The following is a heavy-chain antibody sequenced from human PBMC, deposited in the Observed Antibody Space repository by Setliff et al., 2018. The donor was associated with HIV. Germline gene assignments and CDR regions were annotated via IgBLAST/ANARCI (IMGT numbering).Heavy chain of an antibody. J-gene: IGHJ4*02. V-gene: IGHV3-11*04. D-gene: IGHD3-9*01. Sequence: GGSLRLSCTASGFTFSDYYMSWIRQSPGKGLEWISYISSSGTTIYYADSVKGRFTISRDNAKNSLYLEMNSLRAEETAVYYCVRDGLGEGETKLDYWGQGTLVTVSS. CDR3: VRDGLGEGETKLDY. CDR1: GFTFSDYY. CDR2: ISSSGTTI.